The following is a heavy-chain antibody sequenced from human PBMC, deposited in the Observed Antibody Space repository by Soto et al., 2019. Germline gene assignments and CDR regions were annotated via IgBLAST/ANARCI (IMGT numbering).Heavy chain of an antibody. Sequence: SETLSLTCTVSGGSISSYYWSWIRQPPGKGLEWIGYIYYSGSTNYNPSLKSRVTISVDTSKNQFSLKLSSVTAADTAVYYCAGGIKFGGKGGLGAFDIWGKGTMVS. D-gene: IGHD3-16*01. CDR2: IYYSGST. CDR1: GGSISSYY. J-gene: IGHJ3*02. CDR3: AGGIKFGGKGGLGAFDI. V-gene: IGHV4-59*01.